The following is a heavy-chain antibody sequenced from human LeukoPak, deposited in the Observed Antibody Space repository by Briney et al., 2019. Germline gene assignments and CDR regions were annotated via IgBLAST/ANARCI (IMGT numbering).Heavy chain of an antibody. Sequence: SETLSLTCTVSGGSISSYYWSWIRQPPGKGLEWIGYIYYSGSTNYNPSLKSRVTISVDTSKNQFSLKLSSMTAADTAVYYCARGRTLDYYDSSDAFDIWGQGTMVTVSS. CDR3: ARGRTLDYYDSSDAFDI. CDR1: GGSISSYY. CDR2: IYYSGST. V-gene: IGHV4-59*01. D-gene: IGHD3-22*01. J-gene: IGHJ3*02.